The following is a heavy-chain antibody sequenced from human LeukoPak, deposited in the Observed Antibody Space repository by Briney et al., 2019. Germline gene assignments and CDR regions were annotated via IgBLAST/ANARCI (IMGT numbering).Heavy chain of an antibody. CDR2: INEDGSTT. D-gene: IGHD3-22*01. V-gene: IGHV3-74*01. CDR3: ARLPTFYYDSSGYHYDY. CDR1: GFTFSSNW. Sequence: PGGSLRLSCAASGFTFSSNWMHWVRQAPGKGLVWVSRINEDGSTTNYADSVKGRSTIFRDNAKNTLYLQMDNLRAEDTGVYFCARLPTFYYDSSGYHYDYWGQGTLVTVSS. J-gene: IGHJ4*02.